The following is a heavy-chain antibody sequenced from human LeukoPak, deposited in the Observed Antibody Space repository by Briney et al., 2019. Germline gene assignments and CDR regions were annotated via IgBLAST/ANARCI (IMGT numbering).Heavy chain of an antibody. J-gene: IGHJ4*02. CDR3: ARSRYNWNSKGFDY. D-gene: IGHD1-7*01. V-gene: IGHV4-34*01. CDR1: GGSFSGYY. Sequence: SETLSLTCAVYGGSFSGYYWSWIRQPPGKGLEWIGEINHSGSTNYNPSLKSRVTISVGTSKNQFSLKLSSVTAADTAVYYCARSRYNWNSKGFDYWGQGTLVTVSS. CDR2: INHSGST.